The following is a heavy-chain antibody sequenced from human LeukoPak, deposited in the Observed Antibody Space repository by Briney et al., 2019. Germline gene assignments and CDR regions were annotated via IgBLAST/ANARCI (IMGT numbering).Heavy chain of an antibody. CDR1: GYNFIGFY. CDR3: ARDEGAPIAAANV. Sequence: ASVRVSCKASGYNFIGFYMHWVRQAPGQGLEWMGWISAYNGNTNYGQKLQGRVTMTTDTSTSTAYMELRSLRPDDTAVYYCARDEGAPIAAANVWGRGTMVTVSS. D-gene: IGHD6-13*01. CDR2: ISAYNGNT. V-gene: IGHV1-18*04. J-gene: IGHJ3*01.